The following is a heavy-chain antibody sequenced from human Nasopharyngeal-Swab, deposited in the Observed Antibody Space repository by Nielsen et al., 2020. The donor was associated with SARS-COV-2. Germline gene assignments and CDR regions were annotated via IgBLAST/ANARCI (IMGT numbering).Heavy chain of an antibody. CDR3: ARRLDGDYGNWFDP. CDR1: GGSIRSYY. D-gene: IGHD4-17*01. Sequence: SETLSLTCTVSGGSIRSYYWSWIRQPPGKGLEWIGYIYYSGSTNYNPSLKSRVTISVDTSKNQFSLKLSSVTAADTAVYYCARRLDGDYGNWFDPWGQGTLVTVSS. CDR2: IYYSGST. J-gene: IGHJ5*02. V-gene: IGHV4-59*08.